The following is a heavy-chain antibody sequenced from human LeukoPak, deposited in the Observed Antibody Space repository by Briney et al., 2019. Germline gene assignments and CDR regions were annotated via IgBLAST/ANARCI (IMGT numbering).Heavy chain of an antibody. CDR2: ISGSGGST. Sequence: GGSLRLSCAASGFTFSSYAMSWVRQAPGKGLEWVSAISGSGGSTYYADSVKGRFTISRDNSKNTLYLQMNSLRAEDTAVYYCAKDQLVRGVITNYFDYWGQGTLVTVSS. CDR1: GFTFSSYA. CDR3: AKDQLVRGVITNYFDY. J-gene: IGHJ4*02. D-gene: IGHD3-10*01. V-gene: IGHV3-23*01.